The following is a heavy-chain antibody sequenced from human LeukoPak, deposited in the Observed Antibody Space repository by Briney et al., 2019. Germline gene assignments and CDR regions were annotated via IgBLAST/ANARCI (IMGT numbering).Heavy chain of an antibody. V-gene: IGHV3-48*04. CDR2: ISSSSSTI. Sequence: GSLRLSCAASGFTFSSYGMTWVRQAPGKGLEWVSYISSSSSTIYYADSVKGRFTISRDNAKNSLYLQMNSLRVDDTALYHCARKGLGGELGGFDSWGQGTLVTVSS. D-gene: IGHD1-26*01. CDR1: GFTFSSYG. CDR3: ARKGLGGELGGFDS. J-gene: IGHJ4*02.